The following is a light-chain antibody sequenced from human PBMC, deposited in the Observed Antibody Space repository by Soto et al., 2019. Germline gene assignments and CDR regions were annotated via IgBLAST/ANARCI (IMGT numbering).Light chain of an antibody. CDR3: QQYDTSPRT. Sequence: EIALTQSPGTLSLSPGDRATLSCRASQSVSGSYLGWYEQKPGQAPRLLISGVYSRAAGIPDRLSGIGSGKDFTLTISRLEPEDGAVYDGQQYDTSPRTFGQGTKVDI. J-gene: IGKJ1*01. CDR2: GVY. CDR1: QSVSGSY. V-gene: IGKV3-20*01.